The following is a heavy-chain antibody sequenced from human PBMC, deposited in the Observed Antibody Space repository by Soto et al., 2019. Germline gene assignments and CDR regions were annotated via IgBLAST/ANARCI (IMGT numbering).Heavy chain of an antibody. J-gene: IGHJ4*02. V-gene: IGHV1-18*01. Sequence: QVHLVQSGAEVKKPGASVKVSCKGSGYGFTTYGITWVRQAPGQGLEWMAWISAHNGNTNYAQKLQGRVTVTRDTSTSTAYMGLRSLGSDDTAVYYCAGGRYGDYWGQGALVTVSS. CDR3: AGGRYGDY. CDR1: GYGFTTYG. CDR2: ISAHNGNT. D-gene: IGHD1-1*01.